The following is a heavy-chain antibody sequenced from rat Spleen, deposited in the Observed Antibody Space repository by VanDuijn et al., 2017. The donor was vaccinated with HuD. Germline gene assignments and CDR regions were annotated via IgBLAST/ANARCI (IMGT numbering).Heavy chain of an antibody. V-gene: IGHV5-29*01. Sequence: EVQLVESGGGLVQPGRSLKLSCAASGFTFSNYGMAWVRQAPTKGLEWVATISYDGSSTYYRDSVKGRFTISRDNAKSTLYLQMDSLRSEDTATYYCTRDYYSGGYWGQGVMVTVSS. CDR3: TRDYYSGGY. D-gene: IGHD1-1*01. CDR2: ISYDGSST. J-gene: IGHJ2*01. CDR1: GFTFSNYG.